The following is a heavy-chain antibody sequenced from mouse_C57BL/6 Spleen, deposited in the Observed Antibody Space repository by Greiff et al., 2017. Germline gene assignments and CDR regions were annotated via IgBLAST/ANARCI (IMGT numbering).Heavy chain of an antibody. V-gene: IGHV3-6*01. CDR2: ISYDGSN. CDR3: ASEVLYYYGSSYDY. CDR1: GYSITSGYY. J-gene: IGHJ2*01. D-gene: IGHD1-1*01. Sequence: EVQRVESGPGLVKPSQSLSLTCSVTGYSITSGYYWNWIRQFPGNKLEWMGYISYDGSNNYNPSLKNRISITRDTSKNQFFLKLNSVTTEDTATYYCASEVLYYYGSSYDYWGQGTTLTVSS.